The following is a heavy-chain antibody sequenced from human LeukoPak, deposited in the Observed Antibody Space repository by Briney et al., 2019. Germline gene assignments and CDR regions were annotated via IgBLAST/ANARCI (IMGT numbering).Heavy chain of an antibody. CDR2: ISAYNGNT. Sequence: VSVKVSCKASGYTFTSYGISWVRQAPGQGLEWMGWISAYNGNTNYAQKLQGRVTMTTDTSTSTAYMELRSLRSDDTAVYYCARLSSGFSYGWWFCFDYGGQGTLVSVSS. J-gene: IGHJ4*02. D-gene: IGHD2-15*01. CDR3: ARLSSGFSYGWWFCFDY. CDR1: GYTFTSYG. V-gene: IGHV1-18*01.